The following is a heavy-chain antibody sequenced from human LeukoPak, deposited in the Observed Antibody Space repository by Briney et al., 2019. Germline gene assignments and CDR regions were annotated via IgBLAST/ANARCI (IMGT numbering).Heavy chain of an antibody. J-gene: IGHJ6*02. CDR3: ARGFEALDGDNGKNFYYYGMDV. D-gene: IGHD4-17*01. CDR2: VSSSGSFT. V-gene: IGHV3-21*01. Sequence: GGSLRLSCAAPGFRFLSYSMNWVRQAPGKGLEWVSSVSSSGSFTYYADSVKGRFTISRDNAEKSVFLQMNSLRAEDTAVYYCARGFEALDGDNGKNFYYYGMDVWGQGTTVTVSS. CDR1: GFRFLSYS.